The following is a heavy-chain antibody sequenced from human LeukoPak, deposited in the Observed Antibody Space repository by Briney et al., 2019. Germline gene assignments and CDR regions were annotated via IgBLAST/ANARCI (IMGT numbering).Heavy chain of an antibody. CDR3: ARDDYGDPFDY. D-gene: IGHD4-17*01. J-gene: IGHJ4*02. CDR2: IYHSGST. Sequence: PSETLSLTCTVSGYSLSSGYYWGWIRQPPGKGLEWIGSIYHSGSTYYNPSLKSRFTVSLDTSKNQFSLKLSSVTAADTAVYYCARDDYGDPFDYWGQGTLVTVSS. CDR1: GYSLSSGYY. V-gene: IGHV4-38-2*02.